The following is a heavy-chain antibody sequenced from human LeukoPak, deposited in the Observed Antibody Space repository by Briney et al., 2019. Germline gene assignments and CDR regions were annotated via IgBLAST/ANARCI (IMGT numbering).Heavy chain of an antibody. V-gene: IGHV4-39*06. CDR2: IHYSGKT. CDR3: AREGYCSSTSCYIDY. J-gene: IGHJ4*02. D-gene: IGHD2-2*02. CDR1: SGSISSGAYY. Sequence: SETLSLTCTVSSGSISSGAYYWGWIRQPPGKGLEWIGTIHYSGKTYYNPSLKSRITISIDTSKKQFALKLSSVTAADTAVYYCAREGYCSSTSCYIDYWGQGTLVTVSS.